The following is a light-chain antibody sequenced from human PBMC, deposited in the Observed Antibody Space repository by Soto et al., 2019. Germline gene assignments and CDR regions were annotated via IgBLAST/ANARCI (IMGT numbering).Light chain of an antibody. J-gene: IGKJ1*01. CDR2: GTS. Sequence: EIVLTQSPGTLSLSPGERATLSCRASQSVSSSYLAWYQQQPGQAPRLLIYGTSSRATAIPDRFSGSGSGTDFTLTISRLEPEDFAVYYWQQYGSSSWTFGQGTKVEIK. CDR3: QQYGSSSWT. CDR1: QSVSSSY. V-gene: IGKV3-20*01.